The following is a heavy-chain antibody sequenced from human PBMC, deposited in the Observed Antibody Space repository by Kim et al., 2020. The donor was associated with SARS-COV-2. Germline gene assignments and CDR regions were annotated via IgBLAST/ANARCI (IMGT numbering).Heavy chain of an antibody. V-gene: IGHV3-33*01. D-gene: IGHD6-13*01. Sequence: GGSLRLSCAASGFTFSSYGMHWVRQAPGKGLEWVAVIWYDGSNKYYADSVKGRFTISRDNFKNTLYLQMNSLRAEDTAVYYCARDKEYSSRWYGERDFDYWGQGTLVTVSS. CDR2: IWYDGSNK. CDR1: GFTFSSYG. J-gene: IGHJ4*02. CDR3: ARDKEYSSRWYGERDFDY.